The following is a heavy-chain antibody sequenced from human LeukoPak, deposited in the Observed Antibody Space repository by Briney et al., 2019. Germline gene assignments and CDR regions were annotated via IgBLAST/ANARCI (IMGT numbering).Heavy chain of an antibody. J-gene: IGHJ3*02. CDR1: GYTFTANF. D-gene: IGHD3-10*01. CDR3: ARGGFTTMVRGVIITLDAFDI. V-gene: IGHV1-2*02. Sequence: ASVKVSCKASGYTFTANFIHWVRQAPGQGLEWMGWINPNSGGTNYVKTFQGRVTMTRDTSISTAYMEMSRLRSDDTAVYYCARGGFTTMVRGVIITLDAFDIWGQGTMVTVSS. CDR2: INPNSGGT.